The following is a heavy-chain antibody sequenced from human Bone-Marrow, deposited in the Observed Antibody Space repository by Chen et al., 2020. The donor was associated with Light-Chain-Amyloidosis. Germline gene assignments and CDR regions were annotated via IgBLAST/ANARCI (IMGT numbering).Heavy chain of an antibody. J-gene: IGHJ4*02. V-gene: IGHV3-7*01. CDR3: VRGGGMAPDY. CDR2: INQDGREK. Sequence: EVHLVESGGGLVQPGGSLGLSCAASGFTFSSYWMSWVRQAPGKGLEWVAKINQDGREKYYVDSVKGRFTFSRDNAKNSLYLQMNTLRVEDTAVYYCVRGGGMAPDYWGQGTLVTVSS. CDR1: GFTFSSYW. D-gene: IGHD6-13*01.